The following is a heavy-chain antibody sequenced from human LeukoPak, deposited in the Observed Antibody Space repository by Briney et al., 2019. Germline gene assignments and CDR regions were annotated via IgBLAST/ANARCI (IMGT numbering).Heavy chain of an antibody. CDR1: GFTFSSYW. CDR3: ARDGIAAAQGNFQH. D-gene: IGHD6-13*01. V-gene: IGHV3-74*01. J-gene: IGHJ1*01. CDR2: INTDGSST. Sequence: GGSLRLSCAASGFTFSSYWMHWVRHAPGKGLVWVSRINTDGSSTSYADSVKGRFTISRDNSKNTLYLQMNSLRAEDTAVYYCARDGIAAAQGNFQHWGQGTLVTVSS.